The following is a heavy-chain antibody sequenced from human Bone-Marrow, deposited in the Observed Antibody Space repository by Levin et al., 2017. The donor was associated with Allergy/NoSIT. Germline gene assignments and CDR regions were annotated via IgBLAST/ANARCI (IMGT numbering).Heavy chain of an antibody. CDR1: GFSLSTSTMC. J-gene: IGHJ5*02. CDR2: LDWDDDK. V-gene: IGHV2-70*01. D-gene: IGHD2-2*01. Sequence: ESGPTLVKPTQTLTLTCTFSGFSLSTSTMCVSWIRQPPGKALEWLALLDWDDDKHYSTSLKTRLTISKDTSKNQVVLTMTNMDPVDTATYYCARMGGGGYCSSINSNWFDPWGQGTLVTVSS. CDR3: ARMGGGGYCSSINSNWFDP.